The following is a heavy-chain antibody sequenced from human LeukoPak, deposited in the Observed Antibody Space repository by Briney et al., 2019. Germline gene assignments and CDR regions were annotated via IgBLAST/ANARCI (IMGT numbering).Heavy chain of an antibody. D-gene: IGHD4-17*01. J-gene: IGHJ4*02. CDR3: AKDKVPKIDYVVSYYFDY. V-gene: IGHV3-30*02. Sequence: VSNKYYADSVKGRFTISRDNYKNTVYLKMNRQRAEDTAVYYCAKDKVPKIDYVVSYYFDYWGQGTLVTVSS. CDR2: VSNK.